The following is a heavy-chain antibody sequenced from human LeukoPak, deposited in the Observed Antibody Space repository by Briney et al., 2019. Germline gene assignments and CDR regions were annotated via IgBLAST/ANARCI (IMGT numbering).Heavy chain of an antibody. J-gene: IGHJ5*02. Sequence: GGSLRLSCAASGFTFSTYAMSWVRQAPGKGLEWVSTISGSSEGTYYADSVKGRFTISRDSSKDTVYLQMDSLRAKDAAVYYCAKGSDYNLYFDHWGQGALVTVSS. D-gene: IGHD1-26*01. V-gene: IGHV3-23*01. CDR3: AKGSDYNLYFDH. CDR2: ISGSSEGT. CDR1: GFTFSTYA.